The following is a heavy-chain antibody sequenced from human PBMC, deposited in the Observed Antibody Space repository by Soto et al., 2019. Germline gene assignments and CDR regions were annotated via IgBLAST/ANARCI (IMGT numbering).Heavy chain of an antibody. CDR1: GYTFTSYD. CDR2: MNPNSGNT. D-gene: IGHD5-18*01. V-gene: IGHV1-8*01. J-gene: IGHJ4*02. CDR3: ATPSGYSYGYVSFDY. Sequence: QVQLVQSGAEVKKPGASVKVSCKASGYTFTSYDIDWVRQATGQGLEWMGWMNPNSGNTGYAQKFQGRVTMTRNTSISTAYMELSSLRSEDTAVYYCATPSGYSYGYVSFDYWGQGTLVTVSS.